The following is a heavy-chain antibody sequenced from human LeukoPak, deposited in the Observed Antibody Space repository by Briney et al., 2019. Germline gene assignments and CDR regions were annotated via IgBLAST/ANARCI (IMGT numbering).Heavy chain of an antibody. CDR3: ARDVSTDQGRRGYIFDYGMDV. CDR1: GFTFSSYA. CDR2: VSYDGSNE. J-gene: IGHJ6*02. D-gene: IGHD5-18*01. Sequence: PGGSLRLSCAASGFTFSSYAMHWVRQAPGKGLEWVTVVSYDGSNEFYADSVKGRFTISRDNSKNTLYLQMNSVRAEDTAVYYCARDVSTDQGRRGYIFDYGMDVWGQGTTVTVSS. V-gene: IGHV3-30-3*01.